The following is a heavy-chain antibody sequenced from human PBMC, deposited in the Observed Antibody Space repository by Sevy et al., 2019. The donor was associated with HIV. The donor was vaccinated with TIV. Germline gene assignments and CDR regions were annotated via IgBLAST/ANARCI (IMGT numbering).Heavy chain of an antibody. D-gene: IGHD3-22*01. CDR2: IKSKTDGGTT. Sequence: GGSLRLSCAASGFTFSNAWMSWVRQAPGKGLEWVGRIKSKTDGGTTDYAAPVKGRFTISRDDSKNTLYLQMNSLKTEDTAVYYCTTDVGGYYYDSSGYYYLHYWGQGTLVTVSS. V-gene: IGHV3-15*01. CDR3: TTDVGGYYYDSSGYYYLHY. CDR1: GFTFSNAW. J-gene: IGHJ4*02.